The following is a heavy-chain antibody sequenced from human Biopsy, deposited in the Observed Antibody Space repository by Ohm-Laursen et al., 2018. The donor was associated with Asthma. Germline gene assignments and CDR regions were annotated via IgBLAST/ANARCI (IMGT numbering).Heavy chain of an antibody. CDR1: GFTFGNFW. J-gene: IGHJ1*01. D-gene: IGHD3-3*02. V-gene: IGHV3-7*01. Sequence: SLRLSCAASGFTFGNFWMSWGRQTPGKGLEWVATITGDGSQKFYVDSVTGRFTISRDNAKNSLYLQMNSLRAEDTAVYYCARTFHFWSPYHAEHSQLRGQGTLVTVSS. CDR2: ITGDGSQK. CDR3: ARTFHFWSPYHAEHSQL.